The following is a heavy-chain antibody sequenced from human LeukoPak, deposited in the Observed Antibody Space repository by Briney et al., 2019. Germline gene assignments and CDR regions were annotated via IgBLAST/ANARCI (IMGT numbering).Heavy chain of an antibody. D-gene: IGHD1-26*01. CDR2: IIPIFGTA. CDR1: GGTFGSYA. J-gene: IGHJ4*02. Sequence: GASVKVSCKASGGTFGSYAISWVRQAPGQGLEWMGGIIPIFGTANYAQKFQGRVTITADESTSTAYMELSSLRSEDTAVYYCARAAGGSYYFDYWGQGTLVAVSS. V-gene: IGHV1-69*13. CDR3: ARAAGGSYYFDY.